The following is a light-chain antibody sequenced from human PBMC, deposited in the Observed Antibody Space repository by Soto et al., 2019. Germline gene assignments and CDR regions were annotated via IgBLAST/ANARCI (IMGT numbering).Light chain of an antibody. Sequence: QSALTQPGSVSGSPGQSITISCTGTSSDVGSYNLVSWYQHHPGKAPKLMIYEGSKRPSGVSNRFSGSKSGNTASLTISGLRAEDEADYYCCSYAGSSTPYVFGTGTKVTVL. CDR2: EGS. J-gene: IGLJ1*01. CDR3: CSYAGSSTPYV. V-gene: IGLV2-23*01. CDR1: SSDVGSYNL.